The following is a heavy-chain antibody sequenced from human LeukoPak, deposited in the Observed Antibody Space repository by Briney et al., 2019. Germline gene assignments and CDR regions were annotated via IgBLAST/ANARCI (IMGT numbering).Heavy chain of an antibody. CDR3: ASLYCSGGSCYEGTLLWWAGGMDV. J-gene: IGHJ6*02. D-gene: IGHD2-15*01. CDR1: GFIFDHYG. Sequence: PGGSLRLSCAASGFIFDHYGMYWVRQAPGKGLEWVSFTRYDGRDEYYADSVKGRFTISRDNSKNTLYLQMNSLRAEDTAVYYCASLYCSGGSCYEGTLLWWAGGMDVWGQGTTVTVSS. V-gene: IGHV3-30*02. CDR2: TRYDGRDE.